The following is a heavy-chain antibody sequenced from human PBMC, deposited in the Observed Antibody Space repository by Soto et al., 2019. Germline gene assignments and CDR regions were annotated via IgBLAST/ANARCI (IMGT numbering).Heavy chain of an antibody. D-gene: IGHD6-19*01. V-gene: IGHV3-21*01. CDR1: AFTLSSHC. CDR3: ATSSGWFLVTDY. J-gene: IGHJ4*02. CDR2: ISSSSSYI. Sequence: PGESLRLSCAASAFTLSSHCMNWDRQAPGKGVEWVSCISSSSSYIYYADSVKGRFTISRDNAKNSLYLQMNSLRAEDTAVYYCATSSGWFLVTDYWGQGTLVTVSS.